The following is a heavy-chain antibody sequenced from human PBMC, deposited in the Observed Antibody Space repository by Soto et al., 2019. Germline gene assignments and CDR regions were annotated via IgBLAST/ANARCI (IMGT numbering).Heavy chain of an antibody. J-gene: IGHJ4*02. D-gene: IGHD6-13*01. CDR2: IKQDGSEK. CDR1: GFTLSTYW. CDR3: GTADRGTAAGGTVQ. Sequence: EVQVVESGGGLVQPGGSLRLSCAASGFTLSTYWMTWVRQAPGKGLEWVANIKQDGSEKYYVDSVKGRFTVSRDNAKKSLYLQMNSLGTEDTAVYYCGTADRGTAAGGTVQWGQGTLVTVSS. V-gene: IGHV3-7*01.